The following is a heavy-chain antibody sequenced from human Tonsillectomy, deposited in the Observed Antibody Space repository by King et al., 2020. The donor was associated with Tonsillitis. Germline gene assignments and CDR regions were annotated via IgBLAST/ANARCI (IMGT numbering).Heavy chain of an antibody. J-gene: IGHJ6*04. D-gene: IGHD3-22*01. CDR2: IKSKTDGGTA. CDR3: STHVFYYDSSGYEVLMDV. Sequence: VQLVESGGGLVKPGGSLRLSCAASGFTFTNAWMNWVRQAPGKGLEWVGRIKSKTDGGTADYAAPVKGRFTFSRDDSKKTLDLQMNSLKTEDTGVYYCSTHVFYYDSSGYEVLMDVWGKGTTVTVSS. V-gene: IGHV3-15*01. CDR1: GFTFTNAW.